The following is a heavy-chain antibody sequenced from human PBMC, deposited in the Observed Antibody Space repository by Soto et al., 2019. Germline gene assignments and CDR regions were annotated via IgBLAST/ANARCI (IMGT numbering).Heavy chain of an antibody. D-gene: IGHD2-15*01. CDR2: INHSGST. CDR1: GGSFSGFY. CDR3: ARRPYCSDGSCYLAFDF. Sequence: PSETLSLTCAVYGGSFSGFYWSWIRQPPGKGLEWIGEINHSGSTNYKPSLKSRVTISGDTPKSQFSLKLSSVTAADTAVYYCARRPYCSDGSCYLAFDFWGQGILVTVSS. J-gene: IGHJ4*02. V-gene: IGHV4-34*01.